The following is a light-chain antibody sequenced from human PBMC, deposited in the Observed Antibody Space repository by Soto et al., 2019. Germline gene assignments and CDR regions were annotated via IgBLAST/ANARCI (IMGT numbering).Light chain of an antibody. CDR1: QSVSGN. CDR2: GAS. V-gene: IGKV3-15*01. CDR3: QQYNDWPTIT. J-gene: IGKJ5*01. Sequence: EIVMTQSPVTLSVSPGERATLSCRASQSVSGNLAWYQQKPGQAPRVLIYGASTRATGLPARFSGSGSGTEFTLTISSLQSEDFAVYYCQQYNDWPTITFGQGTRLEMK.